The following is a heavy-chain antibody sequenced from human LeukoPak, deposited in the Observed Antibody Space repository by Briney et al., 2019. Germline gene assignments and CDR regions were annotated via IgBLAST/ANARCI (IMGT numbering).Heavy chain of an antibody. CDR3: AKEASRGFDI. Sequence: GGSLRLSCAASGFSIMNSAMNWVRQAPGKGLEWVSAINGTAIDTDYADSVKGRFTISGDYSKNTLYLQMNSLRAEDTAVYYCAKEASRGFDIWGQGTMVIVSS. V-gene: IGHV3-23*01. J-gene: IGHJ3*02. CDR2: INGTAIDT. D-gene: IGHD6-6*01. CDR1: GFSIMNSA.